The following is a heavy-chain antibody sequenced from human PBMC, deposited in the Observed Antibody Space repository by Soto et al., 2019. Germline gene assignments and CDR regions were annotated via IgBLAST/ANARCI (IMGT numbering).Heavy chain of an antibody. CDR1: GFTFSSYA. CDR2: ISGSGGST. Sequence: EVQLLESGGGLVQPGGSLRLSCAASGFTFSSYAMSWVRQAPGKGLEWVSAISGSGGSTYYADSVKGRFTISRDNSKNTLYLQMNSLRAEDTAVYCCAKKIAAAGTLGYMDVWGKGTTVTVSS. CDR3: AKKIAAAGTLGYMDV. D-gene: IGHD6-13*01. V-gene: IGHV3-23*01. J-gene: IGHJ6*03.